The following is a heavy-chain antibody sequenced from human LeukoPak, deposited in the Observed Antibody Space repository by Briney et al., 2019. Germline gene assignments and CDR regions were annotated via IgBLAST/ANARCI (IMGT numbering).Heavy chain of an antibody. CDR1: GGSFSGYY. J-gene: IGHJ6*03. V-gene: IGHV4-34*01. D-gene: IGHD6-13*01. CDR3: ARHRAAATPPIYYYYYMDV. Sequence: SETLSLTCAVYGGSFSGYYWSWIRQPPGKGLEWIGEINHSGSTNYNPSLKSRVTISVDTSKNQFSLKLSSVTAADTAVYYCARHRAAATPPIYYYYYMDVWGKGTTVTISS. CDR2: INHSGST.